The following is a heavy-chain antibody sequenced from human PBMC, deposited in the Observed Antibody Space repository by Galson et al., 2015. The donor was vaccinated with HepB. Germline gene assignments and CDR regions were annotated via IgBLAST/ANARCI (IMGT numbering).Heavy chain of an antibody. D-gene: IGHD2-21*02. J-gene: IGHJ4*02. CDR2: IYYSGGT. CDR3: ARGLRGDYVGYFDS. V-gene: IGHV4-31*03. CDR1: SDSFSSDTYQ. Sequence: TLSLTCTVSSDSFSSDTYQWSWIRQHPGKGLEWIGYIYYSGGTYYNPSLKSRASISVDTSKSQFSLRLTSVTAADTALYFCARGLRGDYVGYFDSWGQGNLVTVSS.